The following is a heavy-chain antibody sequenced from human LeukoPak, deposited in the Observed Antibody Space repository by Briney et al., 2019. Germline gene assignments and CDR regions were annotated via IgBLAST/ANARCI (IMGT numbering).Heavy chain of an antibody. CDR2: IYHRGST. J-gene: IGHJ3*02. CDR3: ARQWSDALDI. Sequence: SETLSLTCAVSGYSISSGYYWGWIRQPPGKGLEWIGSIYHRGSTYYNPSLKSRVTISVDTPKNQFSLKLSSVTAADTAVYYCARQWSDALDIWGQGTMVTVSS. D-gene: IGHD2-15*01. V-gene: IGHV4-38-2*01. CDR1: GYSISSGYY.